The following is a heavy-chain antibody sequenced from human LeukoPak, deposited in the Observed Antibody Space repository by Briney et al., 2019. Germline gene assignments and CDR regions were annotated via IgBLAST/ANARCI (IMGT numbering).Heavy chain of an antibody. J-gene: IGHJ5*02. D-gene: IGHD6-13*01. Sequence: GGSLRLSCAASGFTFSSYSMNWVRQAPGKGLEWVSSISSSSSYIYYADSVKGRFTISRDNAKNSLYLQMNSLRAEDTAVYYCARDQVRGGSWSKGEWFDPWGQGTLVTVSS. CDR1: GFTFSSYS. CDR3: ARDQVRGGSWSKGEWFDP. CDR2: ISSSSSYI. V-gene: IGHV3-21*01.